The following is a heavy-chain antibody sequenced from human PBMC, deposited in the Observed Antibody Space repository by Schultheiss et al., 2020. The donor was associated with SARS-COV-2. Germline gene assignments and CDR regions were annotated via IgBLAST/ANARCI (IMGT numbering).Heavy chain of an antibody. J-gene: IGHJ3*02. CDR3: ARQTYYYDSSGYPDAFDI. V-gene: IGHV3-23*01. D-gene: IGHD3-22*01. Sequence: GGSLRLSCAASGFSFRSHAMSWVRQAPGKGLEWVSAISASGSTTYYADSVKGRFTISRDNAKNSLYLQMNSLRAEDTAVYYCARQTYYYDSSGYPDAFDIWGQGTTVTVSS. CDR2: ISASGSTT. CDR1: GFSFRSHA.